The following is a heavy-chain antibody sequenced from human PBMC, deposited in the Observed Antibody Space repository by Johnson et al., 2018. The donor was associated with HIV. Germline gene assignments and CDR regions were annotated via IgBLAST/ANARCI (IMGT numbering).Heavy chain of an antibody. CDR1: GFTFSSYW. CDR3: AKFLPGHDAFDI. Sequence: RLVESGGGLVQPGGSLRLSCAASGFTFSSYWMSWVRQAPGKGLEWVANIKQDGSEKYYVDSVKGRFTISRDNSKNTLYLQMNSLRAEDTAVYYCAKFLPGHDAFDIWGQGTMVTVSS. V-gene: IGHV3-7*05. CDR2: IKQDGSEK. J-gene: IGHJ3*02. D-gene: IGHD1-14*01.